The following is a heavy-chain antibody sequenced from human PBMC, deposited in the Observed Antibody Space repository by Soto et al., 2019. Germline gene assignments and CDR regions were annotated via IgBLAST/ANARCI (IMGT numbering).Heavy chain of an antibody. V-gene: IGHV4-31*03. CDR2: IYYSGST. Sequence: QVQLQESGPGLVKPSQTLSLTCTVSGGSISRGGYYWSWIRQHPGKGLEWIGYIYYSGSTYYNPSLKSRVTISVDTSKNQFSLKLSSVTAADTAVYYCARDYGGNGACDYWGQGTLVTVSS. D-gene: IGHD2-15*01. CDR1: GGSISRGGYY. CDR3: ARDYGGNGACDY. J-gene: IGHJ4*02.